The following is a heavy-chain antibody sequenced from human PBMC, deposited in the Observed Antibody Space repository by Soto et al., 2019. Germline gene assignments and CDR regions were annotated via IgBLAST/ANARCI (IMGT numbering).Heavy chain of an antibody. V-gene: IGHV3-23*01. Sequence: PGGSLRLSCTASGFAFSHYGMSWVRQAPGKGLEWVSSIRSFDHSTNYADSVKGRFTISRDNSKSTLSLQMNSLRAEDTAVYYCAKDVESGWYEAFDYWGQGTLVTVSS. D-gene: IGHD6-19*01. J-gene: IGHJ4*02. CDR1: GFAFSHYG. CDR3: AKDVESGWYEAFDY. CDR2: IRSFDHST.